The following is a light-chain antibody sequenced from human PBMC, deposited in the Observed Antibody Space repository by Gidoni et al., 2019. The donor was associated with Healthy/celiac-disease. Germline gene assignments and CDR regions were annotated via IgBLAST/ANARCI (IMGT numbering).Light chain of an antibody. J-gene: IGLJ2*01. Sequence: QSALTQPASVSVSPGHSITISCTGTSSDVCGYNYVSWYQQHAGKAPKLMIYDVSNRPSGVSNRLSGSKSGNTAYLTISGLQAEDEADYYCSSYTSSSTVVFGGGTKLTVL. V-gene: IGLV2-14*03. CDR1: SSDVCGYNY. CDR2: DVS. CDR3: SSYTSSSTVV.